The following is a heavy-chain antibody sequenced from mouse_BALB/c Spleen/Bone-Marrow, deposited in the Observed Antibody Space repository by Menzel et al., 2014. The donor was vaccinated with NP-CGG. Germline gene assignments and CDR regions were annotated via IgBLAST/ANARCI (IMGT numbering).Heavy chain of an antibody. CDR2: MNPFNDGT. Sequence: EVQLQQSGPELVKPGASVKMSCKASRYTFTSYVLHWVRQKPGQGLEWIGFMNPFNDGTKYNEKFKGKATLTSDKSSSTAYMELSRLTSEDSAVYYCAREVVATDYFDYWGQGTTLTVSS. D-gene: IGHD1-1*01. J-gene: IGHJ2*01. V-gene: IGHV1-14*01. CDR3: AREVVATDYFDY. CDR1: RYTFTSYV.